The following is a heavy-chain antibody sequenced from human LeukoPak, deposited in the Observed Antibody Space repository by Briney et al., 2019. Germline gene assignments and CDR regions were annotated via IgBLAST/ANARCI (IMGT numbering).Heavy chain of an antibody. J-gene: IGHJ4*02. Sequence: GASVKVSCKASGYTFTSYDINWVRQATGQGLEWMGWMNPNSGNTGYAQKFQGRVTITRNTSISTAYMELSSLRSEDTAVNYCASPIAVTTAFDYWGQGTLVTVSS. V-gene: IGHV1-8*03. CDR1: GYTFTSYD. D-gene: IGHD4-17*01. CDR3: ASPIAVTTAFDY. CDR2: MNPNSGNT.